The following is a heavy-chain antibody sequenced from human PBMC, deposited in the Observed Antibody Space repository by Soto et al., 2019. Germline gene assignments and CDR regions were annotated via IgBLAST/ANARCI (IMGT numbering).Heavy chain of an antibody. V-gene: IGHV1-69*12. CDR2: IIPLFRTP. CDR1: GGTFSSSA. CDR3: ARDNDRLQLGGNYYYILDV. Sequence: QVQLXQSGAXXXEPGSSVKVSCKTSGGTFSSSAISWLRQAPGQGLEWMGGIIPLFRTPDYAQKFQGRVTIAADESTSTAYMELSSLRSEDTAVYYCARDNDRLQLGGNYYYILDVWGQGTTITVSS. J-gene: IGHJ6*02. D-gene: IGHD4-4*01.